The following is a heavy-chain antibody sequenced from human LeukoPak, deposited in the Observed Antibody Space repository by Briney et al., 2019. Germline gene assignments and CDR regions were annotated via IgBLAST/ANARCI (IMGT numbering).Heavy chain of an antibody. J-gene: IGHJ6*02. CDR2: INPNSGGT. CDR3: ARSHRTYYDILTEKSMDV. Sequence: ASVKVSCKASGYTFTGYYMHWVRQAPGQGLEWMGWINPNSGGTNYAQRFQGRVTMTRDTSISTAYMELSRLRSDDTAVYYCARSHRTYYDILTEKSMDVWGQGTTVTVSS. CDR1: GYTFTGYY. V-gene: IGHV1-2*02. D-gene: IGHD3-9*01.